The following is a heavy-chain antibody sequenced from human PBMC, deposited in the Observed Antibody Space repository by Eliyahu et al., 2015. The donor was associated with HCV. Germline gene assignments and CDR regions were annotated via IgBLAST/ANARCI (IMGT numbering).Heavy chain of an antibody. CDR3: AREGGDYCSGANCSFLY. Sequence: QVQLVQSGAEVKKPGSSVKVSCKAFGGTFNKYGISWVRQAPGQGLEWMGGITPIFGTAKYAQKFQGRVTITADESTRTTYMELSSLRSEDTAVYYCAREGGDYCSGANCSFLYWGQGTLVTVSS. J-gene: IGHJ4*02. V-gene: IGHV1-69*01. CDR2: ITPIFGTA. D-gene: IGHD2-15*01. CDR1: GGTFNKYG.